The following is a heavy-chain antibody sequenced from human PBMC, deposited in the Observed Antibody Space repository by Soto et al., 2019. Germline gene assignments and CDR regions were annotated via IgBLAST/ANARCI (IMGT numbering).Heavy chain of an antibody. V-gene: IGHV3-7*05. J-gene: IGHJ3*02. CDR3: AKDISDGAPRDAFDI. CDR1: GFTFTNYW. Sequence: GGSLRLSCAASGFTFTNYWMSWVRQAPGKGLEWVANIKQDGSEKYYVDSVRGRFTIPRDNAKNSLYLQMNSLRAEDTALYYCAKDISDGAPRDAFDIWGQGTMVTVSS. CDR2: IKQDGSEK. D-gene: IGHD3-9*01.